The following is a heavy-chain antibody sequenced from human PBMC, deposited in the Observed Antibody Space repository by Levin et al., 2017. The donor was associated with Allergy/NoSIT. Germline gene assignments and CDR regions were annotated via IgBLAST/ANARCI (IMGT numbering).Heavy chain of an antibody. V-gene: IGHV3-49*03. CDR2: IRSNTHGGTT. Sequence: GGSLRLSCTVSGLAFGDFAMMWFRQAPGKGLEWVRFIRSNTHGGTTYYAASVEGRFTMSRDDSKSIAYLQMSSLKTEDTAVYFCTRVLVAAGPRLDYWGQGTLVTVSS. D-gene: IGHD1-26*01. CDR1: GLAFGDFA. CDR3: TRVLVAAGPRLDY. J-gene: IGHJ4*02.